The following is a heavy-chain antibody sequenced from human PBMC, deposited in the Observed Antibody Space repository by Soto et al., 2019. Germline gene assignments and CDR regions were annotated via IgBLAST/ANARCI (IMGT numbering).Heavy chain of an antibody. J-gene: IGHJ4*02. V-gene: IGHV3-30*18. CDR3: AKGGRQWLVTSGFNY. Sequence: VQLVESGGGVVQPGRSLRLSCAASGFTFSDYAMHWVRQAPGKGLEWVAVVSHDGRNTHYADSVKGRFTISRDSSKNMVSLKVISLRAEETAVYYCAKGGRQWLVTSGFNYWGQGALVTVSS. CDR2: VSHDGRNT. CDR1: GFTFSDYA. D-gene: IGHD6-19*01.